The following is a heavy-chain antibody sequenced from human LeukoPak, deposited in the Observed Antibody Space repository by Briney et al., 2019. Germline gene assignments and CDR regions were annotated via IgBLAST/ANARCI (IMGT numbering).Heavy chain of an antibody. CDR2: TYYSGST. J-gene: IGHJ3*02. Sequence: SEILSLTCTVSGGSISSGAYYWSWIRQHPGKGLEWIGYTYYSGSTYYNPSLKSRVTMSVDTSKNQFSLNLSSVTAADTAVYYCARSGYKYGDAFEIWGQGTMVTVSS. CDR1: GGSISSGAYY. CDR3: ARSGYKYGDAFEI. D-gene: IGHD3-22*01. V-gene: IGHV4-31*03.